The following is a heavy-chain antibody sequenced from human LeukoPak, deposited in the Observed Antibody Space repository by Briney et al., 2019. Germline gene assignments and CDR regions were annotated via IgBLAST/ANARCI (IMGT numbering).Heavy chain of an antibody. CDR3: ARFGYVAAVDL. CDR2: INPAGAET. V-gene: IGHV3-7*01. Sequence: GGSLRLSCAASGFSFSAYWMTWVRQAPGTGLEWVANINPAGAETYYVDPVKGRFTISRDNAKNLLYLQMNSLGAEDTAAYYCARFGYVAAVDLWGQGTLVTVSS. J-gene: IGHJ4*02. D-gene: IGHD2-15*01. CDR1: GFSFSAYW.